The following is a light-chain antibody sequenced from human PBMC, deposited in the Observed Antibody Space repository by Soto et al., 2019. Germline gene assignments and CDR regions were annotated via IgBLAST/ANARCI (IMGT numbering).Light chain of an antibody. J-gene: IGKJ5*01. CDR3: QQYHNWPPIT. V-gene: IGKV3-15*01. Sequence: VMTYSPATLSVSPWEIATLSCWASETVATNLAWYQQKPGQAPRLLISGASTRAAGISDRFRGSGSGTEFTLTISNLQSEDFAVYFCQQYHNWPPITFGQETRLEIK. CDR1: ETVATN. CDR2: GAS.